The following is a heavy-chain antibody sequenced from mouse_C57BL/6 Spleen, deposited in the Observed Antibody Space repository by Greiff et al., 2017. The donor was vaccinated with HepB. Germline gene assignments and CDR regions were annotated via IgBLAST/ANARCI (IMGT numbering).Heavy chain of an antibody. CDR3: ARGDYDRDWYFDV. D-gene: IGHD2-4*01. J-gene: IGHJ1*03. V-gene: IGHV5-9*01. Sequence: EVKLMESGGGLVKPGGSLKLSCAASGFTFSSYTMSWVRQTPEKRLEWVATISGGGGNTYYPDSVKGRFTISRDNAKNTLYLPMRSLRSEDTALYYCARGDYDRDWYFDVWGTGTTVTVSS. CDR2: ISGGGGNT. CDR1: GFTFSSYT.